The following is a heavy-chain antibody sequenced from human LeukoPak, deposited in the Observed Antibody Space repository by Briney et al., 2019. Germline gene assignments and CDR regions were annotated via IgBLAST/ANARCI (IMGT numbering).Heavy chain of an antibody. CDR1: GFTFSSYW. CDR3: ARGRFLEWFLIDY. J-gene: IGHJ4*02. CDR2: INSDGSST. Sequence: GGSLRLSCAASGFTFSSYWMHWVRQAPGKGLVWVSRINSDGSSTSYADSVKGRFTISRDNAKNTLYLQMNSLRAEDTAVYCCARGRFLEWFLIDYWGQGTLVTVSS. D-gene: IGHD3-3*01. V-gene: IGHV3-74*01.